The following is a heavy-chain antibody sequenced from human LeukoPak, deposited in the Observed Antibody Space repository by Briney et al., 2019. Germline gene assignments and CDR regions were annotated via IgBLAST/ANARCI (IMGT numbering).Heavy chain of an antibody. V-gene: IGHV3-15*01. Sequence: PGGSLRLSCAASGFTFSNAWMSWVRQAPGKGLEWVGRIKSKTDGGTTDYAATVKGRFTISRDDSKNTLYLQMNSLKTEDTAVYYCTTGSFVVVTAVDYWGQGTLVTVSS. J-gene: IGHJ4*02. D-gene: IGHD2-21*02. CDR1: GFTFSNAW. CDR3: TTGSFVVVTAVDY. CDR2: IKSKTDGGTT.